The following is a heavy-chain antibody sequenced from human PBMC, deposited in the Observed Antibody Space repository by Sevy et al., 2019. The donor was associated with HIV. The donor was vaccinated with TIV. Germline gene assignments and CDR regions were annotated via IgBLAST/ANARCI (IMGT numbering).Heavy chain of an antibody. CDR2: ISDSSATI. V-gene: IGHV3-48*01. J-gene: IGHJ4*02. D-gene: IGHD1-1*01. Sequence: GGYLRLSCVASGFTYSMNWVRQAPGKGLEWVSYISDSSATIHYADSVKGRFTISRDNAKNSLYLQMNTLRAEDAAVYYCASQRARYKRLYYFDSWGQGTQVTVSS. CDR3: ASQRARYKRLYYFDS. CDR1: GFTYS.